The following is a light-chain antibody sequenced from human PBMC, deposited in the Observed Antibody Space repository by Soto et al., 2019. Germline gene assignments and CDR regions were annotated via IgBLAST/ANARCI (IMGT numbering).Light chain of an antibody. V-gene: IGKV2-24*01. J-gene: IGKJ1*01. CDR2: QIS. CDR3: LQFSHFPRT. Sequence: DIVMTQTPLSSPVTLGQPASISCRSSQSLVYSDGNTYLSWLQQSPGQPPSLLIYQISSRFSGVPDRVSGRGAGTDFTLNISRLEAEDVGVYYCLQFSHFPRTFGQGTKVEIK. CDR1: QSLVYSDGNTY.